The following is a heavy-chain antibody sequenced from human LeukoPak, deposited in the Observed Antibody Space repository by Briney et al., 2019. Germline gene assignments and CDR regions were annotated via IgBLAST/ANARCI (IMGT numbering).Heavy chain of an antibody. V-gene: IGHV4-30-4*01. Sequence: ASETLSLTCTVSGGSISSGDYYWSWIRQPPGKGLEWIGYIYYSGSTYYNPSLKSRVTISVDTSKNQFSLKLSSVTAADTAVYYCARGSCSSDWFDPWGQGTLVTVSS. CDR2: IYYSGST. J-gene: IGHJ5*02. D-gene: IGHD6-6*01. CDR1: GGSISSGDYY. CDR3: ARGSCSSDWFDP.